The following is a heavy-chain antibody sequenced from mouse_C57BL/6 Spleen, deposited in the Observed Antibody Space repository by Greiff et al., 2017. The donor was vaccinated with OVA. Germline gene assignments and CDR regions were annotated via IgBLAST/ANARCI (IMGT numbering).Heavy chain of an antibody. CDR1: GYTFTDYY. CDR2: IYPGSGNT. V-gene: IGHV1-76*01. Sequence: QVQLQQSGAELVRPGASVKLSCKASGYTFTDYYINWVKQRPGQGLEWIARIYPGSGNTYYNEKFKGKATLTAEKSSSTAYMQLSSLTSEDSAVYVCARRGNDGSWFAYWGQGTLVTVSA. J-gene: IGHJ3*01. D-gene: IGHD2-3*01. CDR3: ARRGNDGSWFAY.